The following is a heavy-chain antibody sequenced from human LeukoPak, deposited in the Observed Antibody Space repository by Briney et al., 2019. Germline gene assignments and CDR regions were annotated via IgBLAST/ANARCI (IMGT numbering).Heavy chain of an antibody. J-gene: IGHJ5*02. CDR1: GFTFSSYS. D-gene: IGHD3-3*01. V-gene: IGHV3-21*01. CDR2: ISSSSGYI. Sequence: GGSLRLSCAASGFTFSSYSMNWVRQAPGKGLEWVSSISSSSGYIYYADSVKGRFTISRDNAKNSLYLQMNSLRAEDTAVYYCARGNSLSGPNWFDPWGQGTLVTVSS. CDR3: ARGNSLSGPNWFDP.